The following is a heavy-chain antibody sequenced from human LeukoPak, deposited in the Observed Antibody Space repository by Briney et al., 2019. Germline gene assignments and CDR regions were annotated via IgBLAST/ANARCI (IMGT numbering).Heavy chain of an antibody. CDR1: GLTFSNHG. D-gene: IGHD1-1*01. CDR3: AKMNGYFEY. Sequence: GGSLRLSCGASGLTFSNHGMSWVRQAPGKGLQWVSAITGDGTTTYYADSVKGRFTISRDNSKNMLYLQMSSLRAEDTAVHYCAKMNGYFEYWGQGALVPVSS. CDR2: ITGDGTTT. V-gene: IGHV3-23*01. J-gene: IGHJ4*02.